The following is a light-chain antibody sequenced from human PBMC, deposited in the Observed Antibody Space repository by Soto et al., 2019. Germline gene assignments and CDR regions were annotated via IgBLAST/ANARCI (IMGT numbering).Light chain of an antibody. CDR2: KAS. CDR3: QQYNSFPT. Sequence: DIQMTQSPSTLSASVGDRVTITCRASQSISSWLAWYQQKPGKAPKLLIYKASSLESGVPSRFSGSGSGTEFTLTISSLQPDAFATYYCQQYNSFPTFGQGTKVDIK. CDR1: QSISSW. J-gene: IGKJ1*01. V-gene: IGKV1-5*03.